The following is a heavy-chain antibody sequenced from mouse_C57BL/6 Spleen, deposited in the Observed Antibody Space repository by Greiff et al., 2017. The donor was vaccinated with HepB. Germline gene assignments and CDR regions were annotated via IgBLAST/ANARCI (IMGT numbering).Heavy chain of an antibody. D-gene: IGHD1-1*01. Sequence: VQLKQSGPELVKPGASVKISCKASGYTFTDYYMNWVKQSHGKSLEWIGDINPNNGGTSYNQKFKGKATLTVDKSSSTAYMELRSLTSEDSAVYYCARGGGSYWYFDVWGTGTTVTDSS. CDR2: INPNNGGT. CDR3: ARGGGSYWYFDV. J-gene: IGHJ1*03. V-gene: IGHV1-26*01. CDR1: GYTFTDYY.